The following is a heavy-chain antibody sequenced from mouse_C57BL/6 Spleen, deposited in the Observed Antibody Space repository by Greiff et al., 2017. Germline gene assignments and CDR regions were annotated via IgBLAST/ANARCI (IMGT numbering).Heavy chain of an antibody. D-gene: IGHD1-1*01. V-gene: IGHV1-74*01. J-gene: IGHJ1*03. CDR2: IHPSDSDT. CDR1: GYTFTSYW. Sequence: VQLQQPGAELVKPGASVKVSCKASGYTFTSYWMHWVKQRPGQGLEWIGRIHPSDSDTNYNPKFKGKATLTVDKSSSTAYMQLSSRTSDDSAVYYCATGGSWYFDVWGTGTTVTVSS. CDR3: ATGGSWYFDV.